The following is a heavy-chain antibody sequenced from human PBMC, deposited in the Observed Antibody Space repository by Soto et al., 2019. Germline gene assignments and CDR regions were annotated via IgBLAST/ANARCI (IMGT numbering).Heavy chain of an antibody. CDR1: GGSFSGYY. D-gene: IGHD3-10*01. CDR3: ARGEVMNPLIWFGELGRKNWFDP. Sequence: SETLSLTCAVYGGSFSGYYWSWIRQPPGKGLEWIGEINHSGSTNYNPSLKSRVTISVDTSKNQFSLKLSSVTAADTAVYYCARGEVMNPLIWFGELGRKNWFDPWGQGTLVTVSS. J-gene: IGHJ5*02. CDR2: INHSGST. V-gene: IGHV4-34*01.